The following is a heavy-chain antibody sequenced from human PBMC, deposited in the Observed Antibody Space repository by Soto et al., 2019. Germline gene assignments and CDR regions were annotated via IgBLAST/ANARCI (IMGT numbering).Heavy chain of an antibody. J-gene: IGHJ5*02. CDR3: ARKSLSHFNWFDP. CDR2: INADYGNT. V-gene: IGHV1-18*04. CDR1: GYTFTNYG. Sequence: QLQLVQSGTELKKPGASVKVSCKASGYTFTNYGITWVRQAPGQGLEWMGWINADYGNTNYEQKFPGRVTMTTDTSTNTAYMELRSLRSDDTAVYYCARKSLSHFNWFDPWGQGTLVTVSS.